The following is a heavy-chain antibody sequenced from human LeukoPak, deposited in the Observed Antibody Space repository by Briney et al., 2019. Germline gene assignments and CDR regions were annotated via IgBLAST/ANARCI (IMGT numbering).Heavy chain of an antibody. D-gene: IGHD2-2*01. CDR2: IRYDGSNK. CDR3: AKAGYCATTGCPDYYYMDV. V-gene: IGHV3-30*02. J-gene: IGHJ6*03. Sequence: PGGSLRLSCAASGFTFSSYAMHWVRQAPGKGLEWVAFIRYDGSNKFYADSVKGRFTISRDTSKNTLYLQMNSLTTGDSAMYYCAKAGYCATTGCPDYYYMDVWGRGTTVTVSS. CDR1: GFTFSSYA.